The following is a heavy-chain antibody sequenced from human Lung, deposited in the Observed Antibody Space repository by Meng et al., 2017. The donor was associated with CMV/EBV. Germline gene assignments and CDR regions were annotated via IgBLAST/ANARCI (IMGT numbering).Heavy chain of an antibody. CDR2: ISSSGRTT. CDR1: GFTFSAYE. J-gene: IGHJ6*02. D-gene: IGHD1-1*01. Sequence: GESXKISCAASGFTFSAYEMNWVRQAPGKGLEWVLYISSSGRTTYYADSVKGRFTISRDNPKKSLYLQMNSLRAEDTALYYCARGRGDNWYYYGMDVWGQRTTVTVSS. CDR3: ARGRGDNWYYYGMDV. V-gene: IGHV3-48*03.